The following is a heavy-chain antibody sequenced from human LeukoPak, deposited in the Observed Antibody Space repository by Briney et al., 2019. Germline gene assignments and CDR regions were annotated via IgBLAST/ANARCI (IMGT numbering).Heavy chain of an antibody. J-gene: IGHJ4*02. D-gene: IGHD2-8*01. Sequence: GGSLRLSCAASGFTFSSYGMHWVRQAPGKGLEWVAVIWSDGSNPHYADSVKGRFTISRDNSKNTLYLQMNSLRAEDTAVHYCARDPSAGYCTNGVCYTGLFDYWGQGTLVTVSS. CDR1: GFTFSSYG. CDR2: IWSDGSNP. V-gene: IGHV3-33*01. CDR3: ARDPSAGYCTNGVCYTGLFDY.